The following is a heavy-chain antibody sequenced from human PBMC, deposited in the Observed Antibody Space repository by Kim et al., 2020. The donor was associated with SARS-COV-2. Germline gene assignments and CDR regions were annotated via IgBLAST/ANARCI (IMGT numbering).Heavy chain of an antibody. CDR3: ARDLGWYSSSFAFDY. J-gene: IGHJ4*01. D-gene: IGHD6-6*01. Sequence: GGSLRLSCAASGFTFSSYAMHWVRQAPGKGLEWVAVISYDGSNKYYADSVKGRFTISRDNSKNTLYLQMNSLRAEDTAVYYCARDLGWYSSSFAFDYWG. CDR1: GFTFSSYA. V-gene: IGHV3-30-3*01. CDR2: ISYDGSNK.